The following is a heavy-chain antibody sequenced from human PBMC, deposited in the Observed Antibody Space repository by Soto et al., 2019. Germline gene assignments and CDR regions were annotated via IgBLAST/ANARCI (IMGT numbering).Heavy chain of an antibody. D-gene: IGHD6-13*01. V-gene: IGHV3-33*01. Sequence: QVQVVESGGGVVQPGRSLRLSCAASGFTFSSYGMHWVRQAPGKGLEWVAVLWYDGSNKYYADSVKGRFTISRDNSKNTLYLQMNSLRAEDTAVYYCARGYGWFDPWGQGTLVTVSS. CDR3: ARGYGWFDP. J-gene: IGHJ5*02. CDR2: LWYDGSNK. CDR1: GFTFSSYG.